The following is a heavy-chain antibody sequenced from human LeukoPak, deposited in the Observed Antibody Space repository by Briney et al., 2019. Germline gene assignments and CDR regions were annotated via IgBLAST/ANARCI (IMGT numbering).Heavy chain of an antibody. D-gene: IGHD2-2*01. CDR2: IYYSGTT. Sequence: SETLSLTCTVSGGSIRTYSWSWIRQPPGKGLEWLGIIYYSGTTYYNPSLKSRVTVSVDTPKNQFSLKLSAVTAADTAVYYCARRGLYGSSPFDPWGQGTLVTVSS. J-gene: IGHJ5*02. CDR3: ARRGLYGSSPFDP. CDR1: GGSIRTYS. V-gene: IGHV4-39*01.